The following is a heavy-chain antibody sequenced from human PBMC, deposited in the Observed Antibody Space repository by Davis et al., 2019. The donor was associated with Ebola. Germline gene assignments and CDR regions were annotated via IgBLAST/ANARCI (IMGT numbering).Heavy chain of an antibody. J-gene: IGHJ4*02. CDR2: IDGPTTNT. D-gene: IGHD1-26*01. Sequence: PGGSLRLSCTASGFTFSNYAMSWVRQTPGKGLEWVSTIDGPTTNTHYGDSVKGRFTISRDNSKNTLFLQMNSLRAEDTAVYYCALEVGATSDLAYWGQGTVVTVSS. CDR1: GFTFSNYA. CDR3: ALEVGATSDLAY. V-gene: IGHV3-23*05.